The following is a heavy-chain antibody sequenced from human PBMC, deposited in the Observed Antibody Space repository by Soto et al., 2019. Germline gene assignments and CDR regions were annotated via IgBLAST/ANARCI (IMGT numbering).Heavy chain of an antibody. CDR2: IWYDGSNK. CDR3: ARIPSTKYDFWSGYLENTFDY. CDR1: GFTFSSYG. J-gene: IGHJ4*02. D-gene: IGHD3-3*01. Sequence: GGSLRLSCAASGFTFSSYGMHWVRQAPGKGLEWVAVIWYDGSNKYYADSVKGRFTISRDNSKNTLYLQMNSLRAEDTAVYYCARIPSTKYDFWSGYLENTFDYWGQGTLVTVSS. V-gene: IGHV3-33*01.